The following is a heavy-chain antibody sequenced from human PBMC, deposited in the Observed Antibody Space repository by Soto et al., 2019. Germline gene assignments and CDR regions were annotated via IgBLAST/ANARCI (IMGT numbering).Heavy chain of an antibody. CDR3: ARDSRRLRCPDL. CDR2: ISISSSYI. D-gene: IGHD5-12*01. J-gene: IGHJ6*02. V-gene: IGHV3-21*01. Sequence: PWVSLRLSCAASGFTFSIHSMNLVRHAPGKWLEWVSSISISSSYIYYAESVKGRFSISTDNAKNSLYLQMNSLRAEPTAVYYCARDSRRLRCPDLWGQRITVTGS. CDR1: GFTFSIHS.